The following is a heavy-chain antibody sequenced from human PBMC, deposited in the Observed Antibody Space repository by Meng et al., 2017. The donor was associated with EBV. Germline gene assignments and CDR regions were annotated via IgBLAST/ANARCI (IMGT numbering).Heavy chain of an antibody. D-gene: IGHD6-13*01. Sequence: QINLKDSVPPLVKPTQTLTLTCTFSGFSLSTSGVGVGWIRQPPGKALEWLALIYWDDDKRYSPSLKSRLTITKDTSKNQVVLTMTNMDPVDTATYYCAHRRDEYSSSWYGWFDPWGQGTLVTVSS. CDR1: GFSLSTSGVG. J-gene: IGHJ5*02. CDR3: AHRRDEYSSSWYGWFDP. CDR2: IYWDDDK. V-gene: IGHV2-5*02.